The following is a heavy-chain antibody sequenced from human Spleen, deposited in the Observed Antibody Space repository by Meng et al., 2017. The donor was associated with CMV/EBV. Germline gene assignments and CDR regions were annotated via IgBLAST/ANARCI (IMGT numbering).Heavy chain of an antibody. CDR2: MNPNSCNT. J-gene: IGHJ2*01. CDR1: TFTSYD. D-gene: IGHD2-21*01. Sequence: TFTSYDINGGRQATGQGREWMGWMNPNSCNTYYAQKFQGRVTMPRNTSISTAYMELSSLRSEDTAVYYCARFPYCCGDCYWTNWYFDLWGRGTLVTVSS. V-gene: IGHV1-8*02. CDR3: ARFPYCCGDCYWTNWYFDL.